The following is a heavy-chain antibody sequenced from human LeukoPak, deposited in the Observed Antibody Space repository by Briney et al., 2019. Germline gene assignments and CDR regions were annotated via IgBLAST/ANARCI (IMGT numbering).Heavy chain of an antibody. Sequence: ASVKVSCKASGGTFSTYAISWVRQAPGQGLEWMGGITPMFGTANYAQKFQGRVTITADDSTSTAYMELSSLRAEDTALYYCAKDMTATYYYDSSTAFDIWGQGTMVTVSS. D-gene: IGHD3-22*01. J-gene: IGHJ3*02. V-gene: IGHV1-69*13. CDR3: AKDMTATYYYDSSTAFDI. CDR1: GGTFSTYA. CDR2: ITPMFGTA.